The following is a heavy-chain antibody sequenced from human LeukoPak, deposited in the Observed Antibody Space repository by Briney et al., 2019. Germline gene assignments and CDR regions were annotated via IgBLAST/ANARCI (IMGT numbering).Heavy chain of an antibody. J-gene: IGHJ4*02. D-gene: IGHD2-8*01. CDR1: GFTFSSFP. V-gene: IGHV3-23*01. CDR2: ITGSGGST. Sequence: GGSLRLSCAASGFTFSSFPMTWVRLAPGKGLEWVSTITGSGGSTYYAESVKGRFTISRDNSKNTLYLQMNSLRGEDTALYYCAKDLAGCSDSWGQGTLVTVSS. CDR3: AKDLAGCSDS.